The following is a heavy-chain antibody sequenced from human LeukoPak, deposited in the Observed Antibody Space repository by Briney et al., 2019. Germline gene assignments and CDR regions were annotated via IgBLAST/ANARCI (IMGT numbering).Heavy chain of an antibody. CDR3: AKDTYSSGWYWDQHAFDI. CDR1: GFTFDDYA. D-gene: IGHD6-19*01. CDR2: ISWNSGSI. J-gene: IGHJ3*02. V-gene: IGHV3-9*01. Sequence: PGRSLRLSCAASGFTFDDYAMHWVRQAPGKGLEWVSGISWNSGSIGYADSVKGRFTISRDNAKNSLYLQMNSLRAEDTALYYCAKDTYSSGWYWDQHAFDIWGQGTMVTVSS.